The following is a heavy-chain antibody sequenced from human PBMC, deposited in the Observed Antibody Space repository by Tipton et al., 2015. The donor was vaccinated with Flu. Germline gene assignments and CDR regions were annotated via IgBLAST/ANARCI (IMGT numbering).Heavy chain of an antibody. V-gene: IGHV4-39*07. CDR1: GASISSESYY. Sequence: TLSLTCTVSGASISSESYYWGWIRQPPGKGLEWIGNIYHSGSTNYNPSLKSRVTIPVDTSKNQFSLKLSSVTAADTAVYYCARGLGVVVAVAFDIWGPRDNGHRLF. D-gene: IGHD2-15*01. J-gene: IGHJ3*02. CDR3: ARGLGVVVAVAFDI. CDR2: IYHSGST.